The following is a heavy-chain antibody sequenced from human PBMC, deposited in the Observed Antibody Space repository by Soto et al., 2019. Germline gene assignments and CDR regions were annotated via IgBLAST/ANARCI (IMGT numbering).Heavy chain of an antibody. J-gene: IGHJ3*02. CDR1: GFTFDDYA. Sequence: EVQLVESGGGLVQPGRSLRLSCAASGFTFDDYAMHWVRQAPGKGLEWVSGISWNSGSIGYADSVKGRFTISRDNAKNSLYLQMNSLRAEDTALYYCAKDIAYDAFDIWGQGTMVTVSS. CDR2: ISWNSGSI. CDR3: AKDIAYDAFDI. D-gene: IGHD3-16*01. V-gene: IGHV3-9*01.